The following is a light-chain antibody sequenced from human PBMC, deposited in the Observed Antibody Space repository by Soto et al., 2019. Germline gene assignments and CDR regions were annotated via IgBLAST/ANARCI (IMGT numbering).Light chain of an antibody. Sequence: EIVMTQSPDTLSVSPGERATLSCRASQSVSFNLAWCQQKPGQAPRLLIYGASTRASGIPVRFSGSGSGTDFTLTISSLQSEDFAVYFCQQCNNWPWTFGQGTKVEMK. CDR2: GAS. CDR1: QSVSFN. V-gene: IGKV3-15*01. CDR3: QQCNNWPWT. J-gene: IGKJ1*01.